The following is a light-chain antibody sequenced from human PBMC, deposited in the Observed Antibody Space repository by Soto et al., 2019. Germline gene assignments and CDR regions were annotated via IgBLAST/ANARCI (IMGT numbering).Light chain of an antibody. CDR3: QSYDSSLSAPI. Sequence: QSVLTQPPSVSGAPGQRVTISCTGSSSNIGTGYDVHWYQQLPETAPKLLIYENDNRPSGVPDRFSSSRSGTSASLAITGLEAADEADYYCQSYDSSLSAPIFGGGTKLTVL. CDR2: END. V-gene: IGLV1-40*01. J-gene: IGLJ2*01. CDR1: SSNIGTGYD.